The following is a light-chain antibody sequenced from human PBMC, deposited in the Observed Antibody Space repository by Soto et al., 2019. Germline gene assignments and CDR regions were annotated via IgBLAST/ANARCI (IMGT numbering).Light chain of an antibody. J-gene: IGKJ1*01. V-gene: IGKV1-39*01. Sequence: DIHMSQSPSSLSASVGDTVTISCRASQNIDMYLNWYQQKPGKAPRVLISGASSLQSGVPSRFSGSGSGTDFTLTINSLQPEDFAFYFCQHTFNSTPWTFGQGTKVDI. CDR1: QNIDMY. CDR2: GAS. CDR3: QHTFNSTPWT.